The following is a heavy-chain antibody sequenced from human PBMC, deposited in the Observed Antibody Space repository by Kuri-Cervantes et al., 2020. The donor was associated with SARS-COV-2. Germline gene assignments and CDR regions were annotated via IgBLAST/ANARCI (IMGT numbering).Heavy chain of an antibody. Sequence: SVKVSCKASGGTFSSYAISWVRQAPGQGLEWMGGIIPIFGTANYAQKFQGRATITADESTSTAYMELSSLRSEDTAVYYCATGPIFGVVGWFDPWGQGTLVTVSS. J-gene: IGHJ5*02. V-gene: IGHV1-69*13. D-gene: IGHD3-3*01. CDR2: IIPIFGTA. CDR1: GGTFSSYA. CDR3: ATGPIFGVVGWFDP.